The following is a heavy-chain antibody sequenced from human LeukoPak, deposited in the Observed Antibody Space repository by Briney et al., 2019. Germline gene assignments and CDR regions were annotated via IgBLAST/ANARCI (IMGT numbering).Heavy chain of an antibody. Sequence: SETLSLTCTVSGGSISSSSYYWGWIRQPPGKGLEWIGSIYYSGSTYYNPSLKSRVTISVDTSKNQFSLKLSSVTAADTAVYYCARGGDWLFDYWGQGILVTVSS. D-gene: IGHD2-21*02. CDR2: IYYSGST. CDR3: ARGGDWLFDY. V-gene: IGHV4-39*01. CDR1: GGSISSSSYY. J-gene: IGHJ4*02.